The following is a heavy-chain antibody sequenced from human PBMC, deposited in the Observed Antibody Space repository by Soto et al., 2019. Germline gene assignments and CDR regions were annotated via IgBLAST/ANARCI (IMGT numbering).Heavy chain of an antibody. CDR1: GFTFGNYG. J-gene: IGHJ4*02. Sequence: GGSLRLSCAASGFTFGNYGMHWVRQAPGKGLEWVAVIWFDGNKQHYADSVKGRFTISRDNSKNTLYVQMTSLRAEDTAVYYCARGLQSLFDYWGQGTLGTVS. V-gene: IGHV3-33*01. CDR2: IWFDGNKQ. CDR3: ARGLQSLFDY.